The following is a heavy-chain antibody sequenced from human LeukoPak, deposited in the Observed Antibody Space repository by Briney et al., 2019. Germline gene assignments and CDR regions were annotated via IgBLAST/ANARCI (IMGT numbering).Heavy chain of an antibody. CDR3: ARNRGHFEWGTPHFDH. J-gene: IGHJ4*02. CDR2: IWYDGSNK. V-gene: IGHV3-33*01. CDR1: GFTFSGDG. Sequence: GGSLRLSCAASGFTFSGDGMHWARQAPGKGLEWVAIIWYDGSNKYYADSVKGRFTISKDFSKNTLYLQMDSLRAEDTAMYYCARNRGHFEWGTPHFDHWGQGTLVTVSS. D-gene: IGHD3-16*01.